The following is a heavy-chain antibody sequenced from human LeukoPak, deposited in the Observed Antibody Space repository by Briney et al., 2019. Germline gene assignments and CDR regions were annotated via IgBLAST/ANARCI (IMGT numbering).Heavy chain of an antibody. CDR2: IYYSGST. Sequence: TSETLSLTCTVSGGSISTYYWSWIRQPPGKGLEWIGYIYYSGSTNYNPSLKSRVTISVDTSTNQFSLKLSSVTAADTAVYYCAREYSSGWYGFFDDWGQGTLVTVSS. D-gene: IGHD6-19*01. V-gene: IGHV4-59*08. J-gene: IGHJ4*02. CDR1: GGSISTYY. CDR3: AREYSSGWYGFFDD.